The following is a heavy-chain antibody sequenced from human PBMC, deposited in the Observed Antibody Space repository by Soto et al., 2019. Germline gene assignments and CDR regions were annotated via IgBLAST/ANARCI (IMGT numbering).Heavy chain of an antibody. D-gene: IGHD5-12*01. CDR2: INPSVGTA. CDR3: ARVRDGYNNYYFDY. CDR1: GYTFTSYS. V-gene: IGHV1-46*01. J-gene: IGHJ4*02. Sequence: ASVKVSCKASGYTFTSYSMHWVRQAPGQGLEWMGIINPSVGTASYAQKFQGRVTITADESTSTAYMELSSLRSEDTAVYYCARVRDGYNNYYFDYWGQGTLVTVSS.